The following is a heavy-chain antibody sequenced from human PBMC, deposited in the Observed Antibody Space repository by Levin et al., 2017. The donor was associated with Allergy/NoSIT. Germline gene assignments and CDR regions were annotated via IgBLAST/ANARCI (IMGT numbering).Heavy chain of an antibody. Sequence: PGGSLRLSCAASGFTFSDYYMSWIRQAPGKGLEWVSYITGSGNTIYHADSVKGRFTISRDNAKNALYLQMNSLRAEDPAVYYCARDDGNNYGRVNYYGMDVWGPGTTVTVSS. CDR3: ARDDGNNYGRVNYYGMDV. CDR2: ITGSGNTI. J-gene: IGHJ6*02. D-gene: IGHD5-18*01. V-gene: IGHV3-11*01. CDR1: GFTFSDYY.